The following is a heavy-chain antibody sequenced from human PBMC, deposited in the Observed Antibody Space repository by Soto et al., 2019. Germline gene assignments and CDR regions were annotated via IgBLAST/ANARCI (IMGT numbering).Heavy chain of an antibody. Sequence: SETLSLTCAVYGGSFSGYYWSWIRQPPGKGLEWIGEINHSGSTNYNPSLKSRITISVDTSKNQFSLKLSSVTAADTAVYYCARGGRKGGYSGYDLNYWGQGTLVTVSS. D-gene: IGHD5-12*01. J-gene: IGHJ4*02. CDR2: INHSGST. CDR1: GGSFSGYY. V-gene: IGHV4-34*01. CDR3: ARGGRKGGYSGYDLNY.